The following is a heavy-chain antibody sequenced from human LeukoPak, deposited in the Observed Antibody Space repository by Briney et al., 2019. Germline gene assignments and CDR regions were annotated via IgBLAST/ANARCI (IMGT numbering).Heavy chain of an antibody. CDR1: GFTFSSYS. CDR3: ARGTETDY. D-gene: IGHD4-11*01. CDR2: ISSSSSTI. J-gene: IGHJ4*02. Sequence: PGGSLRLSCAASGFTFSSYSMNWVRQAPGKGLEWVSYISSSSSTIYYADSVKGRFTISRDNSKNTLYLQMNSLRAEDTAVYYCARGTETDYWGQGTLVTVSS. V-gene: IGHV3-48*01.